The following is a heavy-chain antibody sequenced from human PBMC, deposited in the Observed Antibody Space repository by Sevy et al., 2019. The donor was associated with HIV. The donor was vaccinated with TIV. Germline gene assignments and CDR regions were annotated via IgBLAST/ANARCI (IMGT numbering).Heavy chain of an antibody. CDR2: ISRSGGST. J-gene: IGHJ6*02. D-gene: IGHD2-2*01. V-gene: IGHV3-23*01. CDR3: AKVDVVVPVSDYGLDV. CDR1: GFTFSIYA. Sequence: GGSLRLSCAASGFTFSIYAMSWVRQAPGKGLEWVSSISRSGGSTHYAAPVKGRLTISRDNSKSTLFLQMNSLRAEDTAVYYCAKVDVVVPVSDYGLDVRGQGTTVTVSS.